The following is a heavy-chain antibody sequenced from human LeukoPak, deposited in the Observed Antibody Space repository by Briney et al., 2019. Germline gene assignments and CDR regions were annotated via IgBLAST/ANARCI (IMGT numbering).Heavy chain of an antibody. J-gene: IGHJ4*02. D-gene: IGHD6-19*01. CDR1: GFTVSSNY. V-gene: IGHV3-66*01. CDR2: IYSGGST. CDR3: ARSAVAGTVIDY. Sequence: GGSLRLSCAASGFTVSSNYMSWVRQAPGKGLEWVSVIYSGGSTYYADSVKGRFTISRDNPKNTLYLQMNSLRAEDTAVYYCARSAVAGTVIDYWGQGTLVTVSS.